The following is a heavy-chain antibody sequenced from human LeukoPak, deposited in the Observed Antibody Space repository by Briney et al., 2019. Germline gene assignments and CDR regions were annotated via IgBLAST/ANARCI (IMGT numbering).Heavy chain of an antibody. Sequence: GRSLRLSCAASGFTFSSYGMHWVRQAPGKGLEWVAVIWYDGSNKNYADSVKGRFTISRDNSKNTLYLQMNSLRAEDTAVYYCARDPSSSWYYFDYWGQGALVTVSS. CDR1: GFTFSSYG. V-gene: IGHV3-33*01. CDR2: IWYDGSNK. J-gene: IGHJ4*02. D-gene: IGHD6-13*01. CDR3: ARDPSSSWYYFDY.